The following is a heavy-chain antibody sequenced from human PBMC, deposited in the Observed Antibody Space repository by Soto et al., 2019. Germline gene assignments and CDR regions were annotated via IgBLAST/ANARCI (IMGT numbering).Heavy chain of an antibody. Sequence: GGSLRLSCAASGFTFSNAWMSWVRQAPGKGLEWVGRIKSKTDGGTTDYAAPVKGRFTISRDDSKNTLYLQMNSLKTEDTAVYYCTTEEVAFFPYTYYYYYYMDVWGKGTTVTVSS. V-gene: IGHV3-15*01. CDR2: IKSKTDGGTT. J-gene: IGHJ6*03. CDR3: TTEEVAFFPYTYYYYYYMDV. CDR1: GFTFSNAW. D-gene: IGHD2-2*02.